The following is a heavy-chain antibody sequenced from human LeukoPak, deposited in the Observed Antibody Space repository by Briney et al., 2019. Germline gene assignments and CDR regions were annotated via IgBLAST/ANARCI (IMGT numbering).Heavy chain of an antibody. V-gene: IGHV3-7*02. J-gene: IGHJ4*02. CDR2: IKQDGSEK. D-gene: IGHD6-19*01. CDR3: AGGPGW. CDR1: GFTFSSCW. Sequence: GGSLRLSCAASGFTFSSCWMSWVRQAPGQGLECVANIKQDGSEKYYVDSVKGRFTISRDNVNNSMYLQMNSLRAEDTGVYYCAGGPGWWGQGTLVTVSS.